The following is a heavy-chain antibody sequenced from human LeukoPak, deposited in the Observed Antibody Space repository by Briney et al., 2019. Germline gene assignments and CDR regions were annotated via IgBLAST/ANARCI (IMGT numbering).Heavy chain of an antibody. J-gene: IGHJ4*02. D-gene: IGHD2-21*02. V-gene: IGHV4-61*01. CDR2: IYYSGST. CDR3: ARSNYCGGDCYSWDY. Sequence: SETLSLTCTVSGDSVNSGSYYWIWSRQPPGKGLEWIGYIYYSGSTNYNPSLKSRVTISVDTSKNQFSLKLSSVTAADTAVYYCARSNYCGGDCYSWDYWGQGTLVTVSS. CDR1: GDSVNSGSYY.